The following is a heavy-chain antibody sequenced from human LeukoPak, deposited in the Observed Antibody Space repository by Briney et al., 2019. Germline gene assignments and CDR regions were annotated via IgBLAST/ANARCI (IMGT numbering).Heavy chain of an antibody. J-gene: IGHJ4*02. CDR1: GGSISSGGYY. CDR2: IYYSGST. D-gene: IGHD4-23*01. CDR3: SSVESRWYRGSD. Sequence: PSETLSLTCTVSGGSISSGGYYWSWIRQHPGKGLEWIGYIYYSGSTYYNPSLKSRVTISVDTSKNQFSLKLSSVTAADTAVYYCSSVESRWYRGSDWGQGTLVTVSS. V-gene: IGHV4-31*03.